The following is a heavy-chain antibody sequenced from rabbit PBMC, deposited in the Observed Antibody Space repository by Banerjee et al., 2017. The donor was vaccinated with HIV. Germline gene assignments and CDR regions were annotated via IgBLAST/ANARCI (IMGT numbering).Heavy chain of an antibody. CDR1: GISFGISDY. CDR3: ARDTGTSFSTYGMDL. Sequence: QSLEESGGGLVKPGGTLTLTCKASGISFGISDYMCWVCQAPGKGLEWIACIDAGSSDFTYHANWAKGRFTISKTSSTTVTLQATSLTAADTATYFCARDTGTSFSTYGMDLWGQGTLVTVS. J-gene: IGHJ6*01. CDR2: IDAGSSDFT. D-gene: IGHD8-1*01. V-gene: IGHV1S40*01.